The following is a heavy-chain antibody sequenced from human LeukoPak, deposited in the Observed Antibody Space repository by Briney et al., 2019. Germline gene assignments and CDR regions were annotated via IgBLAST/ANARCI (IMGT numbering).Heavy chain of an antibody. CDR1: GFTFSSYE. D-gene: IGHD3-9*01. J-gene: IGHJ5*02. Sequence: GGSLRLSCAASGFTFSSYEMTWVRQAPGMGLEWVSYISGSGSTTNYADSVKGRFTISRDNAKNSLYLQMNNLRAEDTAVYYCARGDYDILTGKRGNWFDPWGQGTLVTVSS. V-gene: IGHV3-48*03. CDR2: ISGSGSTT. CDR3: ARGDYDILTGKRGNWFDP.